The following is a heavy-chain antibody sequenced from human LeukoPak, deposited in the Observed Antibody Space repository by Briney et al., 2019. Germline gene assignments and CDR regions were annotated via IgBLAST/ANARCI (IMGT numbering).Heavy chain of an antibody. V-gene: IGHV3-30*02. Sequence: PGGSLRLSCAASGFTFSSYGMHWARQAPGKGLEWVAFIRYDGSNKYYVDSVKGRFTISRDNSKNTLYLQMNSLRVEDTAVYYCAKDLVYCSSTSCYDDWYFDLWGRGTLVTVSS. CDR2: IRYDGSNK. D-gene: IGHD2-2*01. CDR3: AKDLVYCSSTSCYDDWYFDL. CDR1: GFTFSSYG. J-gene: IGHJ2*01.